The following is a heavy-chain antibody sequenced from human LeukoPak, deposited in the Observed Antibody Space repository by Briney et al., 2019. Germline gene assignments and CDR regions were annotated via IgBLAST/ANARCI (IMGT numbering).Heavy chain of an antibody. V-gene: IGHV3-23*01. CDR3: AKGIYSSGWSYFDY. D-gene: IGHD6-19*01. Sequence: GGSLRLSCAASGFTFSNSAMSWVRQAPGKGLEWVSSLSGSGITTYYADSVKGRFTISRDNSKNTLYLQMNSLRAEDTAVYYCAKGIYSSGWSYFDYWGHGTLVTVSS. J-gene: IGHJ4*01. CDR2: LSGSGITT. CDR1: GFTFSNSA.